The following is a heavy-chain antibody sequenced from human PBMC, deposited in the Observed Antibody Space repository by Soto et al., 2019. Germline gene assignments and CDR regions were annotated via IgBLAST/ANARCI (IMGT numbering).Heavy chain of an antibody. Sequence: QVQLQESGPGLVKASEPLSLTCTVSAGSISSYYCGWIRQSPGSGLEWIGYIYNSGSTNYNPSLKSRLTMSVYTSKNQFSLKLSSVTAADTAVYYCARIIRTLAWDGVDVWGQGTRVTV. CDR3: ARIIRTLAWDGVDV. CDR2: IYNSGST. J-gene: IGHJ6*02. V-gene: IGHV4-59*01. CDR1: AGSISSYY. D-gene: IGHD3-10*01.